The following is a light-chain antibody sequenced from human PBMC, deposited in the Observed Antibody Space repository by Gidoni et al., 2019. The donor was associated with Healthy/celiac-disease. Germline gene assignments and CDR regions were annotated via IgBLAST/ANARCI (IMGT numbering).Light chain of an antibody. CDR3: QQYGSSPALT. J-gene: IGKJ4*01. CDR1: QSVSSSY. V-gene: IGKV3-20*01. Sequence: EIVLTQSPGTLSLSPGERAPLPCRASQSVSSSYLAWYQQKPGQAPRLLIYGASSRATGIPDRFSGSGSGTDFTLTISRLEPEDFAVYYCQQYGSSPALTFGGGAKVEIK. CDR2: GAS.